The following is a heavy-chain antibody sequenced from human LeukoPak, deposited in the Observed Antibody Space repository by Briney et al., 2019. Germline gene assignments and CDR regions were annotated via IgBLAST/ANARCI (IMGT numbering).Heavy chain of an antibody. D-gene: IGHD5-24*01. J-gene: IGHJ4*02. Sequence: GGSLRLSCAASGFTFSSYWMPWVRQAPGKGLVWVSRINSDGSSTSYADSVKGRFTISRDNAKNTLYLQMNSLRAEDTAVYYCARDPQGEATIDYWGQGTLVTVSS. V-gene: IGHV3-74*01. CDR2: INSDGSST. CDR3: ARDPQGEATIDY. CDR1: GFTFSSYW.